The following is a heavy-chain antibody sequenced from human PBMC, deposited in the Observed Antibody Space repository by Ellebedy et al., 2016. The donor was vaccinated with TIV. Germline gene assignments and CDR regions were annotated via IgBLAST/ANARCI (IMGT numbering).Heavy chain of an antibody. CDR1: GGSISSSSYY. CDR3: ARDKSWPPRMDV. Sequence: SETLSLTXTVSGGSISSSSYYWGWIRQPPGKGLEWIGSIYYSGSTYYNPSLKSRVTISVDTSKNQFSLKLSSVTAADTAVYYCARDKSWPPRMDVWGQGTTVTVSS. D-gene: IGHD5-12*01. V-gene: IGHV4-39*07. CDR2: IYYSGST. J-gene: IGHJ6*02.